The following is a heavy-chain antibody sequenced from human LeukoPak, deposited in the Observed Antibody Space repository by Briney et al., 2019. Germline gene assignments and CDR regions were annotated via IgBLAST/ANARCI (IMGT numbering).Heavy chain of an antibody. D-gene: IGHD3-3*01. V-gene: IGHV4-38-2*01. Sequence: SETLSLTCAVSGYSISSGYYWGWIRQPPGQGLQWIGSIYHSGSTYYNPSLKSRVTISVDTSKNQFSLKLSSVTAADTAVYYCARNHASYYDFWSGYYPNWFDPWGQGTLVTVSS. CDR2: IYHSGST. J-gene: IGHJ5*02. CDR3: ARNHASYYDFWSGYYPNWFDP. CDR1: GYSISSGYY.